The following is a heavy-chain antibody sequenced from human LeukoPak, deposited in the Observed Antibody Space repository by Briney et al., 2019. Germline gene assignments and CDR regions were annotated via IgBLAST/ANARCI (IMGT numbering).Heavy chain of an antibody. CDR3: ATSPRGQQLVFDY. D-gene: IGHD6-13*01. V-gene: IGHV4-59*01. Sequence: SETLSLACTVSGGSISSYYWSWIRQPPGKGLEWIGYNYYSGSTNYNPSLKSRVTISVDTSKNQFSLKLSSVTAADTAVYYCATSPRGQQLVFDYWGQGTLVTVSS. CDR2: NYYSGST. CDR1: GGSISSYY. J-gene: IGHJ4*02.